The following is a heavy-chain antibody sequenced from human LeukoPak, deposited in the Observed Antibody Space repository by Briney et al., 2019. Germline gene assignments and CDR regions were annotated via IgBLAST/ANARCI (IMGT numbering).Heavy chain of an antibody. CDR3: ARHPKALRNYYDTSGYPGGCDY. CDR2: IYYGGST. CDR1: GGSISSSSYY. V-gene: IGHV4-39*01. Sequence: SETLSLTCTVSGGSISSSSYYWGWIRQPPGKGLEWIGSIYYGGSTYYNPSLKSRVTISVDTSKIQFSLRLSSVTAADTAVYYCARHPKALRNYYDTSGYPGGCDYWGQGTLVTVSS. J-gene: IGHJ4*02. D-gene: IGHD3-22*01.